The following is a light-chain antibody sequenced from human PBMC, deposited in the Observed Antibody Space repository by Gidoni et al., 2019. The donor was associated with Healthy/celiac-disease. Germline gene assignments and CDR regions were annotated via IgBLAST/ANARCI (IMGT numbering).Light chain of an antibody. CDR1: PSVSSN. J-gene: IGKJ1*01. V-gene: IGKV3-15*01. CDR2: GAS. CDR3: QQYNNWPPRT. Sequence: IVMTPSPATLPVSTRERSALSRRASPSVSSNLAWYQQNPGQAPRHLIYGASTRATGIPARFSGSGSGTEFTLTISSLQSEDFAVYYCQQYNNWPPRTFGQGTKVEIK.